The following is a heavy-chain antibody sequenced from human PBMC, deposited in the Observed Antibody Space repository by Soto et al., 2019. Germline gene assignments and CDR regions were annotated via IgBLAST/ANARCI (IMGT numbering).Heavy chain of an antibody. V-gene: IGHV3-33*06. CDR1: GFTFSSYG. CDR3: AKDRNTMIVVLDY. D-gene: IGHD3-22*01. Sequence: GGSLRLCYAASGFTFSSYGMHWVRQAPGKGLEWVAVIWYDGSNKYYADSVKGRFTISRDNSKNTLYLQMNSLRAEDTAVYYCAKDRNTMIVVLDYWGQGTLVTVSS. J-gene: IGHJ4*02. CDR2: IWYDGSNK.